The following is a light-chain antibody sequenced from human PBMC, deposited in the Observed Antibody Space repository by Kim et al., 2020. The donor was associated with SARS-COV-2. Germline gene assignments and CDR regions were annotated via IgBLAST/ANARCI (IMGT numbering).Light chain of an antibody. CDR2: LGS. CDR3: MQALQTRGGVGWT. V-gene: IGKV2-28*01. Sequence: DIVMTQSPLSLPVTPGEPASISCRSSQSLLHSNGYNYLDWYLQKPGQSPQLLIYLGSNRASGVPDRFSGSGSGTDFTLKISRVEAEDVGVYYCMQALQTRGGVGWTFGQGTKVDIK. J-gene: IGKJ1*01. CDR1: QSLLHSNGYNY.